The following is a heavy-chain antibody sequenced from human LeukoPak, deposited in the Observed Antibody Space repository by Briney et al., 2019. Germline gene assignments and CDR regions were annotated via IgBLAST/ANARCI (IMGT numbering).Heavy chain of an antibody. Sequence: SETLSLTCTVSGGSISSSSYYWGWIRQPPGKGLEWIGSIYYSGSTYYNPSLKSRVTISVDTSKNQFSLKLSSVTAADTAVYYCARVLGHPEDYGGNQGGDYWGQGTLVTVSS. CDR2: IYYSGST. D-gene: IGHD4-23*01. CDR3: ARVLGHPEDYGGNQGGDY. CDR1: GGSISSSSYY. V-gene: IGHV4-39*07. J-gene: IGHJ4*02.